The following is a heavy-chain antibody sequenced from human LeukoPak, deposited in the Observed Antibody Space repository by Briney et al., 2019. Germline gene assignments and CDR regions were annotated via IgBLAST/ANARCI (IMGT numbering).Heavy chain of an antibody. V-gene: IGHV4-61*02. J-gene: IGHJ4*02. CDR1: GGSISSGSYY. D-gene: IGHD3-22*01. CDR2: IYTSGST. Sequence: PSQTLSLTCTVSGGSISSGSYYWSWIRQPAGKGLEWIGRIYTSGSTNYNPSLKSRVTISVDTSKNQFSLKLSSVTAADTAVYYCAITAYYDRSSDYWGQGTLVTVSS. CDR3: AITAYYDRSSDY.